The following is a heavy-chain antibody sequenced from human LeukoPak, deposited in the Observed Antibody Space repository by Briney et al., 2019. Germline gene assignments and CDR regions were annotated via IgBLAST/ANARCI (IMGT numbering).Heavy chain of an antibody. CDR2: ISISSSYI. Sequence: GGSLRLSCAASGFTFNSYSRNWVRQAPGKGLEGGSSISISSSYISYADSVKGRFTISRDNATNSLYLQINSLRAEDTAVYYCARDSFRYSYGFSWFDPWGQGTLVTVSS. J-gene: IGHJ5*02. D-gene: IGHD5-18*01. CDR3: ARDSFRYSYGFSWFDP. V-gene: IGHV3-21*01. CDR1: GFTFNSYS.